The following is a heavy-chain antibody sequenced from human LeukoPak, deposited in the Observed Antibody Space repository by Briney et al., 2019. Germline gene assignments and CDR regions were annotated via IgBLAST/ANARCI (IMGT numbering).Heavy chain of an antibody. CDR3: ARAGITIFGVVIIGNWFDP. D-gene: IGHD3-3*01. CDR1: GGSFSSYY. V-gene: IGHV4-34*01. J-gene: IGHJ5*02. CDR2: INHSGST. Sequence: SETLSLTCAVYGGSFSSYYWSWIRQPPGKGLEWIGEINHSGSTNYNPSLKSRVTISVDTSKNQFSLKLSSVTAADTAVYYCARAGITIFGVVIIGNWFDPWGQGTLVTVSS.